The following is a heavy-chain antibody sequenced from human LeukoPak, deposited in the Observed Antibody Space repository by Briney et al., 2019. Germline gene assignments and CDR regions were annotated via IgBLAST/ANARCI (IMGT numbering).Heavy chain of an antibody. D-gene: IGHD3-22*01. CDR3: SRGLDSRKLGY. CDR1: GASFNSDDQY. J-gene: IGHJ4*02. CDR2: IHPSGML. Sequence: TTSETLSLTCTVSGASFNSDDQYWNWIRQSPGKGLEWIGSIHPSGMLYNNPSLESRVTMSRDTSKNQFSLNPNSVTAADTAVYFCSRGLDSRKLGYWGQGILVTVSS. V-gene: IGHV4-31*03.